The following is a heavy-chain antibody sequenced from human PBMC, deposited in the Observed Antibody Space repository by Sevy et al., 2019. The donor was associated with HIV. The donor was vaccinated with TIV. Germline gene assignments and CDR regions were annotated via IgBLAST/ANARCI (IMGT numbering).Heavy chain of an antibody. D-gene: IGHD6-13*01. CDR2: IYYSGST. CDR3: ARERIGAVGDFYY. Sequence: SETLSLTCTVSGGSMNNYFWSWIRQPPGKGLEWIGYIYYSGSTNYNPSLKSRATISVDTSKNQLSLKLTSVTAADTAGDYCARERIGAVGDFYYWGQGTLVTVSS. V-gene: IGHV4-59*01. CDR1: GGSMNNYF. J-gene: IGHJ4*02.